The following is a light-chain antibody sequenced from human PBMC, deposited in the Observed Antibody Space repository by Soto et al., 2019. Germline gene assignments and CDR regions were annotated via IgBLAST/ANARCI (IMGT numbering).Light chain of an antibody. Sequence: QSVLTQPASVSGSPGQSITISCIGSDSDVGAYTSVSWYQQHPGKAPKLLIYEVSNRPSGVSRRFSGSKSGNTASLTISGLQAEDEAHYYCRSYTSDNRDYVFGTGTKVTVL. CDR3: RSYTSDNRDYV. V-gene: IGLV2-14*01. CDR1: DSDVGAYTS. J-gene: IGLJ1*01. CDR2: EVS.